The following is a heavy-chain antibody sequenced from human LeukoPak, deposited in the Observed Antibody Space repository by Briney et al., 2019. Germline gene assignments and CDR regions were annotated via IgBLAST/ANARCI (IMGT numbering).Heavy chain of an antibody. CDR1: GFTFSSYY. CDR2: ISSRSGYI. D-gene: IGHD3-16*01. V-gene: IGHV3-21*01. Sequence: GGSLRLSCAASGFTFSSYYMNWVRQAPGKGLEWVSSISSRSGYIYYADSQKGRFTISRNNAKTALYLQMNRVRADDTAVYYVERVLLVHGYYFGMDVRGQGTTVTVSS. CDR3: ERVLLVHGYYFGMDV. J-gene: IGHJ6*02.